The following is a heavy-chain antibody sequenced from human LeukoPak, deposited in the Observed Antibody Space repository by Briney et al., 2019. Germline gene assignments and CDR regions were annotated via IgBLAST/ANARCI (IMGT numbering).Heavy chain of an antibody. J-gene: IGHJ4*02. Sequence: ASVKVFCKASGYTFTGYYMHWVRQAPGQGLEWMGWINPNSGGTNYAQKFQGRVTMTRDTSISTAYMELSRLRSDDTAVYYCARGPMGDDYYDSSGYYSNYFDYWGQGTLVTVSS. V-gene: IGHV1-2*02. CDR2: INPNSGGT. CDR3: ARGPMGDDYYDSSGYYSNYFDY. D-gene: IGHD3-22*01. CDR1: GYTFTGYY.